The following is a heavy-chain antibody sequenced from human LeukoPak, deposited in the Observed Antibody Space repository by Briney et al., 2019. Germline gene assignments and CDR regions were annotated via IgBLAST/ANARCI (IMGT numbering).Heavy chain of an antibody. V-gene: IGHV3-21*01. Sequence: PGGSLRLSCAASGVTFSSYSMNWVRQAAGKGREWVASISSSSSDIYYADSVKGRFTISRDNAKNSLYLQMNSLRAEDTAVYYCARDLQQWLVAYDAFDIWGQGTMVTVSS. CDR1: GVTFSSYS. D-gene: IGHD6-19*01. CDR3: ARDLQQWLVAYDAFDI. CDR2: ISSSSSDI. J-gene: IGHJ3*02.